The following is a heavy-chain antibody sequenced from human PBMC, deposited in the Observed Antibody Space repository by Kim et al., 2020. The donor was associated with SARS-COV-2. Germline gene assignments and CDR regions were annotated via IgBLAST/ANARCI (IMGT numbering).Heavy chain of an antibody. CDR2: IYHSGST. CDR1: GGSISSSNW. CDR3: ARDPHGGVWFDP. J-gene: IGHJ5*02. V-gene: IGHV4-4*02. Sequence: SETLSLTCAVSGGSISSSNWWSWVRQPPGKVLEWIGEIYHSGSTNYNPSLKSRVTISVDKSKNQFSLKLSSVTAADTAVYYCARDPHGGVWFDPWGQGTLVTVSS. D-gene: IGHD2-8*02.